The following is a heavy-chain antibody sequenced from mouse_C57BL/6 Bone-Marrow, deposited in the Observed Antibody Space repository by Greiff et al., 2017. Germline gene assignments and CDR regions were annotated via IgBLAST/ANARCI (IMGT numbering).Heavy chain of an antibody. J-gene: IGHJ4*01. V-gene: IGHV1-74*01. Sequence: VQLQQPGAELVKPGASVKVSCKASGYTFTSYWMHWVKQRPGQGLEWIGRIHPSDSDTNYNQKFKGKATLTVDKSSSTAYMQLSILTSEDSAVYYCAIGGTAYYAMDYWGQGTSVTVSS. CDR3: AIGGTAYYAMDY. CDR1: GYTFTSYW. D-gene: IGHD4-1*01. CDR2: IHPSDSDT.